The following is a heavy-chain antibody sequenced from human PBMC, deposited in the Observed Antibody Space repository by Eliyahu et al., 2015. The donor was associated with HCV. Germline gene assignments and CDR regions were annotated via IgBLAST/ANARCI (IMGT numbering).Heavy chain of an antibody. CDR1: GFTFASYA. V-gene: IGHV3-23*01. J-gene: IGHJ4*02. CDR3: VQEDVSGWYTFDY. CDR2: ISVTGQTT. D-gene: IGHD6-19*01. Sequence: ESGGGLVQPGGSLRLSCAASGFTFASYAMSWVRQAPGKGLEWVSTISVTGQTTNYADSVRGRFTISRDNSKDTLYVQMNSLRAEDTAVYYCVQEDVSGWYTFDYWGQGTLVTVSS.